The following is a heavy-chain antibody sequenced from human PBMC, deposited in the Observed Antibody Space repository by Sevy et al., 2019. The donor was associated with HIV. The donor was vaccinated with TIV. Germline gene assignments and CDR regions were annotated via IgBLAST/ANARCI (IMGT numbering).Heavy chain of an antibody. D-gene: IGHD3-3*01. J-gene: IGHJ5*02. CDR1: GFTFSSYA. CDR3: VKSRTYYDFWSGYYTEFDP. V-gene: IGHV3-64D*06. Sequence: GGSLRLSCSASGFTFSSYAMHWVRQAPGKGLEYVSAISSNGVSTYYADSVKGRFTISRDNSKNTLYLQMSRLSAEDTAVYYCVKSRTYYDFWSGYYTEFDPWGQGTLVTVSS. CDR2: ISSNGVST.